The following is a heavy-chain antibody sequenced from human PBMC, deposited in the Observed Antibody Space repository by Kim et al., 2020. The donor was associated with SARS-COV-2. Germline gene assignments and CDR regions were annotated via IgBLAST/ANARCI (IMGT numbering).Heavy chain of an antibody. CDR3: ASSMTTDAFDI. V-gene: IGHV1-3*01. Sequence: TKYSQKFQGGVTITRETAASTAYMEVSSLRSEDTAVYYCASSMTTDAFDIWGQGTMVTVSS. D-gene: IGHD4-17*01. CDR2: T. J-gene: IGHJ3*02.